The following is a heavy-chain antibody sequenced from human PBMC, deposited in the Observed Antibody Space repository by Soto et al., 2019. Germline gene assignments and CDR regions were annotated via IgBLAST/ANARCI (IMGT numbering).Heavy chain of an antibody. CDR2: ISGSGGST. V-gene: IGHV3-23*01. J-gene: IGHJ5*02. D-gene: IGHD5-18*01. CDR3: AKGSGYSYGYTLWFDP. Sequence: GGSLRLSCAASGFTFSSYAMSWVRQAPGKGLEWVSDISGSGGSTYYADSVKGRFTISRDNSKNTLYLQMNSLRADDTAVYYCAKGSGYSYGYTLWFDPWGQGTLVTVSS. CDR1: GFTFSSYA.